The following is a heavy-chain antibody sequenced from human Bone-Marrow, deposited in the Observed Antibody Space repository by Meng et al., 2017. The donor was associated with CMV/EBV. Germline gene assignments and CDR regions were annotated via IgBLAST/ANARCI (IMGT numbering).Heavy chain of an antibody. Sequence: ASVKVSCKASGYTFTSYYMHWVRQAPGQGFEWMGIINPSGGSTSYAQKFQGRVTMTRDTSTSTVYMELSSLRSEDTAVYYCARGRRITIFGVARTADWFDPWGQGTLVTVSS. CDR2: INPSGGST. J-gene: IGHJ5*02. D-gene: IGHD3-3*01. CDR3: ARGRRITIFGVARTADWFDP. CDR1: GYTFTSYY. V-gene: IGHV1-46*01.